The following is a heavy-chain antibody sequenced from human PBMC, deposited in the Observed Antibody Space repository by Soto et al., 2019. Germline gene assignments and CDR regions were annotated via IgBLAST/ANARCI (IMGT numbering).Heavy chain of an antibody. CDR3: ARDAHCGGAQRCSAMDV. CDR2: ISGYNGNT. Sequence: ASVKVSCKAPGYSFTSDGVSWVRQAPGQGLEWMGWISGYNGNTNYAQKFRDRVTMTTDTSTSTAYMELRSLRSGDSAVYYCARDAHCGGAQRCSAMDVWGQGTTVTVSS. D-gene: IGHD2-21*01. J-gene: IGHJ6*02. CDR1: GYSFTSDG. V-gene: IGHV1-18*04.